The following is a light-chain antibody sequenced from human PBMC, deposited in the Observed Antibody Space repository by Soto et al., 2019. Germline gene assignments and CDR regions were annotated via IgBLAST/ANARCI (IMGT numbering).Light chain of an antibody. CDR3: EQYNSYPWT. Sequence: DIQMTQSPSTLSASVGDRVTITCRASQSISSWLAWYQQKPGKAPKLLIYKASSLESGVPSRFSGSGSGTEFTLTIISLQPDDFATYYSEQYNSYPWTFGQGPKVEIK. CDR1: QSISSW. CDR2: KAS. V-gene: IGKV1-5*03. J-gene: IGKJ1*01.